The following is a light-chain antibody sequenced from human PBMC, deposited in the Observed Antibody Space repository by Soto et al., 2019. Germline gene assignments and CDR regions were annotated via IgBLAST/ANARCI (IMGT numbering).Light chain of an antibody. J-gene: IGKJ5*01. Sequence: EIVMTQSPATLSVSPGERATLSCRASQSVSSNLAWYQQKPGQAPRLLIYGAATRATGIPSRFSGSRSGTEFTLTISSLQSEDFAVYYCQQYNNWPPITFGQGTRLEIK. V-gene: IGKV3-15*01. CDR1: QSVSSN. CDR2: GAA. CDR3: QQYNNWPPIT.